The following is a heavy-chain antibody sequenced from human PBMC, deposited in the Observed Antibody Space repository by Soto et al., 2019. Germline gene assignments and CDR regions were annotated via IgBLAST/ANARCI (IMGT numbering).Heavy chain of an antibody. CDR2: IHDGGTT. CDR3: AGQWAAGYGAFDP. D-gene: IGHD3-9*01. Sequence: QVKLQESGPGLVKPSGTLSLTCAVSGGSINSNRWWTWVRQAPGKGLEWIGEIHDGGTTNYNLSLTSRVTLSIDESKNQFSLDMKSVSAADTAVYYCAGQWAAGYGAFDPWGQGILVTVSS. CDR1: GGSINSNRW. J-gene: IGHJ5*02. V-gene: IGHV4-4*02.